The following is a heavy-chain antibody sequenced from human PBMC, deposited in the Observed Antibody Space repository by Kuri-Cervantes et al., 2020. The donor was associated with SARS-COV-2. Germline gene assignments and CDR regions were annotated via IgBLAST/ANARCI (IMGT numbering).Heavy chain of an antibody. CDR2: ISYDGSNE. V-gene: IGHV3-30*01. CDR1: GFTFSSCA. J-gene: IGHJ5*01. D-gene: IGHD2-21*01. Sequence: GGSLRLSCAASGFTFSSCAMHWVRLAPGKGLEWVAFISYDGSNEYYADSVRGRFTISRDSSNNTLYLQVNSLRAEDTALYYCAKDRVGVLDSWGQGTQVTVSS. CDR3: AKDRVGVLDS.